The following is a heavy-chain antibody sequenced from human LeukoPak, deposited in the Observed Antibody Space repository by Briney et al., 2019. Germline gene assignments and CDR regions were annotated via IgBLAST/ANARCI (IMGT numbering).Heavy chain of an antibody. CDR2: MNPNSGNT. CDR3: ARGDMAAVPGYYYYYMDV. Sequence: ASVKVSCKTSGYTFTSYDINWVRQATGQGLEWMGRMNPNSGNTVYAQKFQGRVIMTRNTSKTTAYMEMSRLRSEDTAVYYCARGDMAAVPGYYYYYMDVWGKGTTVIVSS. D-gene: IGHD6-13*01. CDR1: GYTFTSYD. V-gene: IGHV1-8*01. J-gene: IGHJ6*03.